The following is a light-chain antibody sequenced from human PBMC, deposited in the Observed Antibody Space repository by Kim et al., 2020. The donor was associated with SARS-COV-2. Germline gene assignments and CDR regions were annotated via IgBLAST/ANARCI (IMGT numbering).Light chain of an antibody. CDR2: EDT. CDR3: QAWDSSTGV. V-gene: IGLV3-1*01. CDR1: KLGDKY. Sequence: VSPGQTASITCSGDKLGDKYACWYQQKPGQSPVLVIYEDTKRPSGIPERFSGSNSGNTATLTISGTQAMDEADYYCQAWDSSTGVFGGGTQLTVL. J-gene: IGLJ3*02.